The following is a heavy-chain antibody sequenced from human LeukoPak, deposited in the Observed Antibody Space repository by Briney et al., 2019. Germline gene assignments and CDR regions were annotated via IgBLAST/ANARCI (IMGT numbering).Heavy chain of an antibody. Sequence: PGGSLRLSCAASGFTFSDYYMSWIRQAPGKGLGWVSYISSSGSTIYYADSVKGRFTISRDNAKNSLYLQMNSLRAEDTAVYYCASPRGATSDYYYYGMDVWGQGTTVTVSS. D-gene: IGHD5-12*01. CDR2: ISSSGSTI. V-gene: IGHV3-11*01. CDR3: ASPRGATSDYYYYGMDV. J-gene: IGHJ6*02. CDR1: GFTFSDYY.